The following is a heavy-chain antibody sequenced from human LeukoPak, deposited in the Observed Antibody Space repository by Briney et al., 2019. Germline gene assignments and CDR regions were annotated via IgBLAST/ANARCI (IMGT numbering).Heavy chain of an antibody. D-gene: IGHD3-22*01. CDR2: INHSGST. CDR3: ASLYDSSGYYPFVFDY. Sequence: SETLSLTCAVYGGSFSGYYWSWIRQPPGKGLEWIGEINHSGSTNYNPSLKSRVTISVDTSKNQFSLKLSSVTAADTAVYYCASLYDSSGYYPFVFDYWGQGTLVTVSS. V-gene: IGHV4-34*01. CDR1: GGSFSGYY. J-gene: IGHJ4*02.